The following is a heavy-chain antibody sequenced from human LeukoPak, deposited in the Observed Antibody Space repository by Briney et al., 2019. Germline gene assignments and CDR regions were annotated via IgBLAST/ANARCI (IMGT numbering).Heavy chain of an antibody. CDR2: MNPNSGNT. J-gene: IGHJ4*02. D-gene: IGHD3-9*01. Sequence: ASVKGSCKASGYTFTNYDVNWVRQATGQGLEWMGWMNPNSGNTGYAQKFQGRVTMTRNTSISTAYMELSSLRSEDTAVYYCARAELRYFDWPPGDYWGQGTLVTVSS. V-gene: IGHV1-8*02. CDR3: ARAELRYFDWPPGDY. CDR1: GYTFTNYD.